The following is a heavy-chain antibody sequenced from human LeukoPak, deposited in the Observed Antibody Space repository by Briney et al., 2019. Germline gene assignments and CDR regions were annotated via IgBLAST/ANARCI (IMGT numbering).Heavy chain of an antibody. CDR3: ARRRVAVAGRYYFDY. D-gene: IGHD6-19*01. V-gene: IGHV4-34*01. Sequence: SETLSLTCAVYGGSFSGYYCSWIRQPPGKGLEWIGEINHSGSTNYNPSLKSRVTISVDTSKNQFSLKLSSVTAADTAVYYCARRRVAVAGRYYFDYWGHGTLVTVSS. CDR2: INHSGST. J-gene: IGHJ4*01. CDR1: GGSFSGYY.